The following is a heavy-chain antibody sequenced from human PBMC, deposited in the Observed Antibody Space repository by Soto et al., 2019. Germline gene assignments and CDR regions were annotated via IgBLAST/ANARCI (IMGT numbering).Heavy chain of an antibody. D-gene: IGHD2-15*01. CDR2: ISGSGGRT. Sequence: EVQLLESGGGLVQPGGSLRLSCAASGFTFSSYAMSWVRQAPGKGLEWVSTISGSGGRTYHADSVKGRFTISGDNSRNTLYLQMNSLRAEDTAVYYCAKVGQYCSGGSCYYYGMDVWGQGTTVTVSS. J-gene: IGHJ6*02. V-gene: IGHV3-23*01. CDR3: AKVGQYCSGGSCYYYGMDV. CDR1: GFTFSSYA.